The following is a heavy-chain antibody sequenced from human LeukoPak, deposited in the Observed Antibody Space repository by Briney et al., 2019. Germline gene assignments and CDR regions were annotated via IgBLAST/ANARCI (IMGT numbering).Heavy chain of an antibody. J-gene: IGHJ4*02. Sequence: ASVKVSCKASGYTFTSYYMHWVRQAPGQGLEWMGIINPSGGSTSYAQKFQGRVTMTRDTSTSTVYMELSSLRSEDTAVYYCARDFSRDGYNFLLYYFDYWGQGTLVTVSS. CDR3: ARDFSRDGYNFLLYYFDY. CDR2: INPSGGST. CDR1: GYTFTSYY. V-gene: IGHV1-46*01. D-gene: IGHD5-24*01.